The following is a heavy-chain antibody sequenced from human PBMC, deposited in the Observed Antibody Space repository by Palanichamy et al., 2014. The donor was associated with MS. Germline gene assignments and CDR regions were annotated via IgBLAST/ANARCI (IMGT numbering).Heavy chain of an antibody. CDR3: ARVRTDGYNPDGFDP. D-gene: IGHD5-24*01. Sequence: QLQESGPGLVKPSETLSLTCAVSGYSISSGFYWGWIRQPPGKGLEWIGSIYHTGSTYYNPSLKSRLTISVDTSKNQFSLKLSSVTAADTAVYFCARVRTDGYNPDGFDPWGQGTLVTVSS. V-gene: IGHV4-38-2*01. CDR1: GYSISSGFY. J-gene: IGHJ5*02. CDR2: IYHTGST.